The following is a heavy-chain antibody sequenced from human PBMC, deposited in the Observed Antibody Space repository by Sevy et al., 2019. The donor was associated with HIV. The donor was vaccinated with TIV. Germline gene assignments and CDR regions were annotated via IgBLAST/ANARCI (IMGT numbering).Heavy chain of an antibody. CDR2: IGTLLDT. V-gene: IGHV3-13*01. D-gene: IGHD3-10*01. Sequence: GGSLRLSCAASGFTFSTYDMHWVRQVAGEGLEWVSGIGTLLDTYYAASVKGRFIISRDNAKNSLFLQMNSLRAGDTARYYCARACTSAGYKSGPIDAFDVWGQGTVVSVSS. J-gene: IGHJ3*01. CDR3: ARACTSAGYKSGPIDAFDV. CDR1: GFTFSTYD.